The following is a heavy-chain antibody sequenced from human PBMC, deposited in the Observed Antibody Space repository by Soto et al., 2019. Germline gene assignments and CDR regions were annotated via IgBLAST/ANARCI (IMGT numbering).Heavy chain of an antibody. CDR1: GGSISSGGYY. J-gene: IGHJ1*01. V-gene: IGHV4-31*03. CDR3: ARATNDYSNYVHFQH. CDR2: IYYSGST. D-gene: IGHD4-4*01. Sequence: QVQLQESGPGLVKPSQTLSLTCTVSGGSISSGGYYWSWIRQHPGKGLEWIGYIYYSGSTYYNPSLESRVTISVDPSKNQFSLKLSSVTAADTSVYYCARATNDYSNYVHFQHWGQGTLVTVSS.